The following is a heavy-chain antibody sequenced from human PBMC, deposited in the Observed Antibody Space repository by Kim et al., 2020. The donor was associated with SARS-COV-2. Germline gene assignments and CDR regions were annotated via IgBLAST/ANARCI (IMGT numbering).Heavy chain of an antibody. CDR1: GGSISSSSYY. Sequence: SETLSLTCTVSGGSISSSSYYWGWIRQPPGKGLEWIGSIYYSGSTYYNPSLKSRVTISVDTSKNQFSLKLSSVTAADTAVYYCARDLGVYYGSGSYGYYGMDVWGQGTTVTVS. V-gene: IGHV4-39*07. D-gene: IGHD3-10*01. J-gene: IGHJ6*02. CDR3: ARDLGVYYGSGSYGYYGMDV. CDR2: IYYSGST.